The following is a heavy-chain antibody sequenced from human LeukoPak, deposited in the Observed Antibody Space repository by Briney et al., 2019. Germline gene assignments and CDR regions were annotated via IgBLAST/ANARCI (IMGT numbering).Heavy chain of an antibody. V-gene: IGHV1-69*05. J-gene: IGHJ3*02. CDR3: ARGISNSPDAFDI. D-gene: IGHD2/OR15-2a*01. CDR1: GGTFSSYA. CDR2: IIPIFGTA. Sequence: SVKVSCKASGGTFSSYAISWVRQAPGQGLEWMGGIIPIFGTANYAQKFQGRVTITTDESTSTAYMELSSLRSEDTAVYYCARGISNSPDAFDIWGQGTMVTVSS.